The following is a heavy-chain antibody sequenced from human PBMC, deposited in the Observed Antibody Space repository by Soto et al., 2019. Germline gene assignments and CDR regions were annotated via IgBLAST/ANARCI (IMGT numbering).Heavy chain of an antibody. CDR3: AKDIPNCSSTSCYVGGHYYYYGMDV. J-gene: IGHJ6*02. Sequence: PGGSLRLSCAASGFTFSSYGMHWVRQAPGKGLEWVAVISYDGSNKYYADSVKGRFTISRDNSKNTLYLQMNILRVEDTAVFYCAKDIPNCSSTSCYVGGHYYYYGMDVWGQGTTVTVSS. V-gene: IGHV3-30*18. D-gene: IGHD2-2*01. CDR1: GFTFSSYG. CDR2: ISYDGSNK.